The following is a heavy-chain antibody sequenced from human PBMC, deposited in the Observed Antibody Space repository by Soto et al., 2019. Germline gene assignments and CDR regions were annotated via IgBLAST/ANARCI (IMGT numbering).Heavy chain of an antibody. CDR2: IDPSGGTT. CDR3: ARDQGASIFGVVIDPNLDY. CDR1: GYTFAIYY. J-gene: IGHJ4*02. D-gene: IGHD3-3*01. Sequence: ASVKVSCKASGYTFAIYYMYWVRQAPGQGLEWMGLIDPSGGTTSYAQRFQDRVIMTGDTSTSTVYMELSSLRSEDTAVYYCARDQGASIFGVVIDPNLDYWGQGTLVTVSS. V-gene: IGHV1-46*01.